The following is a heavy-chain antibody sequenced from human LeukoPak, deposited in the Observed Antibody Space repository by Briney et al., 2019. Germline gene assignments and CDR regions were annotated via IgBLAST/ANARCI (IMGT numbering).Heavy chain of an antibody. J-gene: IGHJ2*01. Sequence: KPSETLSLTCTVSGGSISSYYWSWIRQPPGKGLEWIGYIYYSGNTNYNPSLKSRVTMSVDMSKNQVSLELSSVTAADTAIYYCARGRRDPLWGRGTLVTVSS. CDR1: GGSISSYY. D-gene: IGHD5-24*01. CDR3: ARGRRDPL. V-gene: IGHV4-59*01. CDR2: IYYSGNT.